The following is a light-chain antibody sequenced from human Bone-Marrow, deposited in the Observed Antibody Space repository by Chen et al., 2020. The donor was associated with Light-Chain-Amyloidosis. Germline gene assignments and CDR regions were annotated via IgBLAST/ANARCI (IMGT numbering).Light chain of an antibody. Sequence: QYALTQPPSASGSPGQSVTFSCTGTTSDVGGYDYVSWYQQHPGKAPKLLIYRVSKRPSGVPDRCSASKSGNAASLTVSGRQADDEADYYCTSYAGSDNLVVFGTGTTVTVL. CDR2: RVS. V-gene: IGLV2-8*01. CDR3: TSYAGSDNLVV. J-gene: IGLJ1*01. CDR1: TSDVGGYDY.